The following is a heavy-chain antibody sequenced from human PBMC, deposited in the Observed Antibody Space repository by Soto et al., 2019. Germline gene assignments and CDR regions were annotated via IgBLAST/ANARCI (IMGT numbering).Heavy chain of an antibody. V-gene: IGHV4-4*02. Sequence: PSETLSLTCNVSGDSITGVNWWTWVRQPPGKGLEWIGHIYHTGDPSYSPSLKSRVTITIDKSEKQFSLKLTSVTAADTAVYYCAREPLRLGTGIFDIWGQGTMVTVSS. CDR1: GDSITGVNW. J-gene: IGHJ3*02. D-gene: IGHD6-13*01. CDR2: IYHTGDP. CDR3: AREPLRLGTGIFDI.